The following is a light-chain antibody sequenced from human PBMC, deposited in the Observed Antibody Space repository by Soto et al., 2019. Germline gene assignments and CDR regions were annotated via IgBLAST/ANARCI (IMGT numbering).Light chain of an antibody. CDR1: QTISSF. CDR2: KAS. V-gene: IGKV1-5*03. CDR3: QQYKSYST. J-gene: IGKJ2*01. Sequence: DIQMTQSPSTLSASVGGRVTITCRASQTISSFLAWYQQKPGKAPKLLIYKASSLESGVPSRFSGSGSETEFTLTISSLQPDDFATYYCQQYKSYSTFGQGTKLEIK.